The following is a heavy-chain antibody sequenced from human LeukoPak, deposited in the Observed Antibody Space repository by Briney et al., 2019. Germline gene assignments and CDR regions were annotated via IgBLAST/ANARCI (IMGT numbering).Heavy chain of an antibody. CDR1: GYTFTSND. CDR2: MNPNSGNT. Sequence: ASVKVSCKASGYTFTSNDINWVRQATGQGLEWMGWMNPNSGNTGYAQKFQGRVAMTRNTSISTAYMELSSLRSEDTAVYYCARGTVCGSGGKCSGSWYYDYWGQGTLVTVSS. CDR3: ARGTVCGSGGKCSGSWYYDY. V-gene: IGHV1-8*01. D-gene: IGHD6-13*01. J-gene: IGHJ4*02.